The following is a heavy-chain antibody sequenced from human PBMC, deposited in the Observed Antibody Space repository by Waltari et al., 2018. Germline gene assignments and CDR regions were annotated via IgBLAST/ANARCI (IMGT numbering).Heavy chain of an antibody. CDR1: GYTFTSYG. Sequence: QVQLVQSGAEVKKPGASVKVYCKASGYTFTSYGSSWVRQAPGQGLEWMGWISAYNGNTNDAQKLQGRVTMTTDTSTSTAYMELRSLRSDDTAVYYCARVLEITMIVVVLDYWGQGTLVTVSS. CDR2: ISAYNGNT. CDR3: ARVLEITMIVVVLDY. D-gene: IGHD3-22*01. V-gene: IGHV1-18*01. J-gene: IGHJ4*02.